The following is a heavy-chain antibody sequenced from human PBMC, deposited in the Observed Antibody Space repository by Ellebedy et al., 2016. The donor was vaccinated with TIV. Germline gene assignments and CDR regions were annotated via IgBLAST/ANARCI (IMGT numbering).Heavy chain of an antibody. J-gene: IGHJ4*02. CDR1: GFTFSDYY. V-gene: IGHV3-11*06. CDR2: ISSSSSYT. D-gene: IGHD6-19*01. Sequence: GGSLRLSCAASGFTFSDYYMTWIRQAPGKGLEWVSYISSSSSYTNYADSVKGRFTISRDNTKNSLYLQMNSLRAEDTAVYYCARDGSGKEGLDYWGQGTLVTVSS. CDR3: ARDGSGKEGLDY.